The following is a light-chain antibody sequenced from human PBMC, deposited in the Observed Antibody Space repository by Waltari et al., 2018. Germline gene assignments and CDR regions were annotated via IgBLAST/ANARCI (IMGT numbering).Light chain of an antibody. CDR3: QPYVDSLPEYA. CDR2: CAS. Sequence: DLVVTQSPDSLAVSLGERATINCKSSQRVLKESDNGNYLSWYQQKPGQPPKLPLSCASTRESGVPYRFSGGGSGTDFTLTISSLQAEDVSVYYCQPYVDSLPEYAFGQGTKLEI. V-gene: IGKV4-1*01. CDR1: QRVLKESDNGNY. J-gene: IGKJ2*01.